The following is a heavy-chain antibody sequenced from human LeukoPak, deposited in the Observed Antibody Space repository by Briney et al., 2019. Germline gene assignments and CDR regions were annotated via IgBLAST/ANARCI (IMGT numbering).Heavy chain of an antibody. CDR2: ISAYNGNT. CDR3: AGVPLGYSYGGY. V-gene: IGHV1-18*01. J-gene: IGHJ4*02. CDR1: GYTFTSYG. Sequence: ASVKVSCKASGYTFTSYGISWVRQAPGQGLEWMGWISAYNGNTNYAQKLQGRVTMTTDTSTSTAYMELRSLRSDDTAVYYCAGVPLGYSYGGYWGQGTLVTVSS. D-gene: IGHD5-18*01.